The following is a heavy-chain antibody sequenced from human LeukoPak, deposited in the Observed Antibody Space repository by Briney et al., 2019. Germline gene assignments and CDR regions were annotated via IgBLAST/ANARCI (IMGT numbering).Heavy chain of an antibody. CDR1: GFSLEDYG. CDR3: ASPPVGSGSYRYYYYGMDV. CDR2: INWNGGTT. V-gene: IGHV3-20*04. Sequence: GGSLRLSCATSGFSLEDYGMSWVRQAPGKGLEWVSGINWNGGTTGYADSTKGRFTISRDTANNSLHLQMNSLRSEDTAVYYCASPPVGSGSYRYYYYGMDVWGQGTTVTVSS. J-gene: IGHJ6*02. D-gene: IGHD3-10*01.